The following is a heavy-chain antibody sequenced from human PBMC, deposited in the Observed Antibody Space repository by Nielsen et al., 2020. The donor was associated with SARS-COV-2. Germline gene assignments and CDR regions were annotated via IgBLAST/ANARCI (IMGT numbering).Heavy chain of an antibody. V-gene: IGHV1-69*13. D-gene: IGHD3-3*01. Sequence: SVKVSCKASGGTFSSYAISWVRQAPGQGLEWMGGIIPIFGTANYAQKFQGRVTITADESTSTAYMELSSLRSEDTAVYYCARDRIYDFWSGYYTDDYYYYYMDVWGKGTTVTVSS. CDR1: GGTFSSYA. CDR2: IIPIFGTA. CDR3: ARDRIYDFWSGYYTDDYYYYYMDV. J-gene: IGHJ6*03.